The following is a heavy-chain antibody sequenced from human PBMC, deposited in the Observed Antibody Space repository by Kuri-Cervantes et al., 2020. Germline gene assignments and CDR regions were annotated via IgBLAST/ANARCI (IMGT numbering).Heavy chain of an antibody. Sequence: SVKVSCKASGGTFSSYAISWVRQAPGQGLEWMGGIIPIFGTANYAQKFQGRVTITADESTRTAYMELSSLRSEDTAVYYCARVPQPYGNYFFGWFDPWGQGTLVTVSS. CDR2: IIPIFGTA. CDR1: GGTFSSYA. CDR3: ARVPQPYGNYFFGWFDP. D-gene: IGHD4-11*01. V-gene: IGHV1-69*13. J-gene: IGHJ5*02.